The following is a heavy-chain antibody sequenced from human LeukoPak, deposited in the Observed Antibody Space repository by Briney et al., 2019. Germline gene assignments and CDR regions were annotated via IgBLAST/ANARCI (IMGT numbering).Heavy chain of an antibody. D-gene: IGHD3-16*01. Sequence: ASVKVSCKASGYSFTTYHIHCVRQAPGQGLEWMGMIKDSGTTIYPQKFQGRVTMTRDTSTSTVYMEVSSLRSEDTAVYYCARESPHTFYCDYWGQGTLVTVSS. J-gene: IGHJ4*02. CDR3: ARESPHTFYCDY. V-gene: IGHV1-46*01. CDR1: GYSFTTYH. CDR2: IKDSGTT.